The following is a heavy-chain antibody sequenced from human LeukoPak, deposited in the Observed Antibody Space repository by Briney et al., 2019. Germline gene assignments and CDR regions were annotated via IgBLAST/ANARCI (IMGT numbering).Heavy chain of an antibody. D-gene: IGHD6-19*01. CDR3: ARDRISGWYSDY. CDR2: IIPIFGTA. CDR1: GVTFSSYA. Sequence: SVKVSCKASGVTFSSYAIGWVRQAPGQGLEWMGLIIPIFGTANYAQKFQGRATITADESTSTAYMELSSLRSEDTAVYYCARDRISGWYSDYWSQGTLVTVYS. J-gene: IGHJ4*02. V-gene: IGHV1-69*13.